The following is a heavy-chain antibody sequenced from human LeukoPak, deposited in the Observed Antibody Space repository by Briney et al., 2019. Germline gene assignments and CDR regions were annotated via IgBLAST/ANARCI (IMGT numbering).Heavy chain of an antibody. D-gene: IGHD2-2*01. Sequence: GGSLRLSCAASGFTFDSYAMTWVRQAPGKGLEWVSSISGGGGITNYADSVKGRFTISRDNSKYTLFLQMNSLRAEDTAVYYCAKYGVDCSSTSCYPLYYMDVWGKGTTVTVS. CDR2: ISGGGGIT. CDR1: GFTFDSYA. J-gene: IGHJ6*03. V-gene: IGHV3-23*01. CDR3: AKYGVDCSSTSCYPLYYMDV.